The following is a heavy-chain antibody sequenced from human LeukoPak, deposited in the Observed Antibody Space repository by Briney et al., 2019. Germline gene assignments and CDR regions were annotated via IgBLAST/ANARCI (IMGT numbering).Heavy chain of an antibody. CDR1: GGPISSYS. V-gene: IGHV4-4*07. D-gene: IGHD5-12*01. Sequence: SETLSLTCIVSGGPISSYSWTWIRKPAGEGLEWIGRIYTSGTTNYNPSLKSRVTMSVDTSKNQFSLKLSSVTAADTAVYYCAGEAGGGYARAFDIWGQGTMVTVSS. CDR2: IYTSGTT. J-gene: IGHJ3*02. CDR3: AGEAGGGYARAFDI.